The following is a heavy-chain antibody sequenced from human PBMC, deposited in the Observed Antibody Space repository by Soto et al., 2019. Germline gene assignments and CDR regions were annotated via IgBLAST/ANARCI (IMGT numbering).Heavy chain of an antibody. CDR2: ISYDGSNK. D-gene: IGHD6-19*01. CDR1: GFTFSSYG. V-gene: IGHV3-30*18. CDR3: AKEGSVAGGYYYYGMDV. J-gene: IGHJ6*02. Sequence: QVQLVESGGGVVQPGRSLRLSCAASGFTFSSYGMHWVRQAPGKGLEWVAVISYDGSNKYYADSVKGRFTISRDNSKNTLYLQMNSLRAEDTAVYYCAKEGSVAGGYYYYGMDVWGQGTTVTVSS.